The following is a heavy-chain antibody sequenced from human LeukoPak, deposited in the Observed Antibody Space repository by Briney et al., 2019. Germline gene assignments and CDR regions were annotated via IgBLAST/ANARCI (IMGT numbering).Heavy chain of an antibody. CDR1: GFTFKTYG. CDR2: ISYDERNK. D-gene: IGHD2-2*01. CDR3: ANGAVYCTSPKYPTGSAPSCFAH. Sequence: GSLRLSCEASGFTFKTYGMHWVRQAPGKGLEWLAVISYDERNKYYGDSVKGRFTISRDNSKNTLYLQMSSLRPEDTAVYYCANGAVYCTSPKYPTGSAPSCFAHWGQGTLVTVSS. J-gene: IGHJ4*02. V-gene: IGHV3-30*18.